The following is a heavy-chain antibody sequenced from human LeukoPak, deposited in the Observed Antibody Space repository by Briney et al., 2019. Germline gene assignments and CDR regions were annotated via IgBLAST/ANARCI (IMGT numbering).Heavy chain of an antibody. J-gene: IGHJ4*02. V-gene: IGHV1-69*05. CDR1: GGTFSRYA. D-gene: IGHD1-1*01. CDR2: IIPIFGTA. Sequence: SVKVSCKASGGTFSRYAISWVRQAPGQGLEWMGGIIPIFGTANYAQKFQGRVTITTDESTSTAYMELSSLRSEDTAVYYCATPLRYSPEDYFDYWGQGTLVTVSS. CDR3: ATPLRYSPEDYFDY.